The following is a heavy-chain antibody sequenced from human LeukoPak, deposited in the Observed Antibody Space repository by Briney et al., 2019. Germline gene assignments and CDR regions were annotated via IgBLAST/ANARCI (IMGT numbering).Heavy chain of an antibody. CDR3: ARVLGAHRYGSIDH. Sequence: ASVLLSCKASGYTFTTYYMHWVRQAPGQGLEWMGIINPSSGTTSYAQKFQGKVTMTRDTSTSTVYMELSSLRSEDTAIYYCARVLGAHRYGSIDHWGQGTLVTVSS. V-gene: IGHV1-46*01. J-gene: IGHJ4*02. D-gene: IGHD5-18*01. CDR1: GYTFTTYY. CDR2: INPSSGTT.